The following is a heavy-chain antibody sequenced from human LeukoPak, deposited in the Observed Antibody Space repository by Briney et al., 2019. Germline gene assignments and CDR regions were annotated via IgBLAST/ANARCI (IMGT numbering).Heavy chain of an antibody. CDR1: GGSISSYY. CDR3: ARGASGSYFWSDP. Sequence: SETLSLTCTVSGGSISSYYWSWIRQPPGKGLEWIGYIYYSGSTNYNPSLKSRVTISVDTSKNQFSLKLSSVTAADTAVYYCARGASGSYFWSDPWGRGTLVTVSS. V-gene: IGHV4-59*01. CDR2: IYYSGST. J-gene: IGHJ5*02. D-gene: IGHD1-26*01.